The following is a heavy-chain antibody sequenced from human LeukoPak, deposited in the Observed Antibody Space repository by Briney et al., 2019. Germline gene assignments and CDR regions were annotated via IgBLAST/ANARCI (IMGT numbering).Heavy chain of an antibody. CDR2: IKQDGSET. V-gene: IGHV3-7*01. J-gene: IGHJ4*02. CDR3: ARHRGTYYDY. D-gene: IGHD3-16*01. Sequence: PGGSLRLSCAASGFSFSVYEMHWVRQAPGKGLEWVANIKQDGSETYYVVSVRGRFTISRDNAKNSLYLQMNSLRAEDTAVYYCARHRGTYYDYWGQGTLVTVSS. CDR1: GFSFSVYE.